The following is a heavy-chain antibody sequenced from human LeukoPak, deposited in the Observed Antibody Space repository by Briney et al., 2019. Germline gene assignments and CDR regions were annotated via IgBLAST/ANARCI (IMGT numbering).Heavy chain of an antibody. Sequence: GGSLRLSCAASGFTFSSYSMQWVRQAPGKGLEWGSSISSSSTYIYYADSVEGRFTLSRDNAKNSLYLQMNSLRAEDTAVYYCARDTYGDYVVDYWGQGTLVIVSS. J-gene: IGHJ4*02. CDR1: GFTFSSYS. V-gene: IGHV3-21*01. D-gene: IGHD4-17*01. CDR2: ISSSSTYI. CDR3: ARDTYGDYVVDY.